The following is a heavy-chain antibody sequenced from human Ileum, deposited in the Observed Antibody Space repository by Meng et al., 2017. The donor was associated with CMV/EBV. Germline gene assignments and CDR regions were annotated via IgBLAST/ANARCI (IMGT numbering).Heavy chain of an antibody. CDR1: GYDFNVSF. V-gene: IGHV1-2*02. J-gene: IGHJ4*02. Sequence: ASVKVSCKASGYDFNVSFIHWVRLAPGHGPEWMGWMNPNGVSNYYAQKFRGRVTMTRDSSVTKVYMEISELTSDDTAVDDCARDGVGCNSTTCRGLAFWGQGTPVTVSS. D-gene: IGHD2/OR15-2a*01. CDR2: MNPNGVSN. CDR3: ARDGVGCNSTTCRGLAF.